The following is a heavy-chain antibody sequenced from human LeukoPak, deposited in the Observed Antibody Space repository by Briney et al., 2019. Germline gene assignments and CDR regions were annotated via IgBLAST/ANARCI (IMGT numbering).Heavy chain of an antibody. CDR1: GGSISSYY. D-gene: IGHD1-26*01. V-gene: IGHV4-59*08. CDR2: IYHSGNI. J-gene: IGHJ4*02. CDR3: ARQVQRVSGSYVDY. Sequence: SETLSLTCTVYGGSISSYYWSWLRQPPGKGLEWIGYIYHSGNINYNPSLKSRVTMSLDTSKNQFSLRLSSVTAADTAVYYCARQVQRVSGSYVDYWGQGTLVTVSS.